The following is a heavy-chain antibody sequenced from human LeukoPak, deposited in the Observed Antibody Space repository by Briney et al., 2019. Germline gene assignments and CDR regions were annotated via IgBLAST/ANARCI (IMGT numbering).Heavy chain of an antibody. J-gene: IGHJ3*02. Sequence: PGGSLRPSCAASGFTFSSYSMNWVRQAPGKGLEWVSYISSSSSTIYYADSVKGRFTISRDNSKNTLYLQMNSLRAEDTAVYYCARARSSYGYGDAFDIWGQGTMVTVSS. CDR2: ISSSSSTI. CDR3: ARARSSYGYGDAFDI. V-gene: IGHV3-48*01. CDR1: GFTFSSYS. D-gene: IGHD5-18*01.